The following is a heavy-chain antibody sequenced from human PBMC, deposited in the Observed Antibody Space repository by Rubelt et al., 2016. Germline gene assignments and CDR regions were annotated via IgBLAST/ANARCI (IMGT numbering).Heavy chain of an antibody. V-gene: IGHV4-59*08. J-gene: IGHJ5*02. D-gene: IGHD2-8*02. CDR1: GGSITSSNW. CDR2: IYYSGST. CDR3: ARHQSCGGGVCSTGRWFDP. Sequence: QVQLQESGPGLVKPSGTLSLTCAVSGGSITSSNWWSWIRQPPGKGLEWIAYIYYSGSTNYNPSLKSRVTISVDTSKNQFSLKLSSVTAADTAGYYGARHQSCGGGVCSTGRWFDPWGQGTLVTVSS.